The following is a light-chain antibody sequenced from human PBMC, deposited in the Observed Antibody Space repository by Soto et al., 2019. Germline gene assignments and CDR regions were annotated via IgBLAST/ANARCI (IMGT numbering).Light chain of an antibody. CDR2: GNS. V-gene: IGLV1-40*01. Sequence: QSVLTQPPSVSGAPGQRVTISCTGSNSNIGAGFDVHWYQQLPGTAPKLLIYGNSNRPSGVPDRFSGSKPGTSASLGITGLQAEDEADYYCQSYDSSLSAHVVFGGGTKVTVL. CDR3: QSYDSSLSAHVV. J-gene: IGLJ2*01. CDR1: NSNIGAGFD.